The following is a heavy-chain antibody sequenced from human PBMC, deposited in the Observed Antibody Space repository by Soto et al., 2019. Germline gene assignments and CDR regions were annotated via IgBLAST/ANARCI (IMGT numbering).Heavy chain of an antibody. V-gene: IGHV4-39*01. J-gene: IGHJ3*02. Sequence: QLQLQESGPGLVKPSETLSLTCTVSGGSISSSSYYWGWIRQPPGKGLEWIGCNYYGGSTYYNPSLKSRVTIAVDTSKYQFSLMLSSVTAADTAVYYCTRHMTEYYYGSGSIISGFDIWGQGTMVTVSS. D-gene: IGHD3-10*01. CDR1: GGSISSSSYY. CDR2: NYYGGST. CDR3: TRHMTEYYYGSGSIISGFDI.